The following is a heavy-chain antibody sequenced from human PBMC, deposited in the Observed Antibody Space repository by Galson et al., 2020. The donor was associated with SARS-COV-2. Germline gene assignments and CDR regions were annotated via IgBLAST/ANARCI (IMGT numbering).Heavy chain of an antibody. CDR3: ARVDLWSGFGGDALDI. CDR1: GFTFNTYD. D-gene: IGHD3-3*01. J-gene: IGHJ3*02. CDR2: IGPSGTTR. V-gene: IGHV3-48*03. Sequence: SLKISCVASGFTFNTYDMNWVRQAPGKGLEWMSFIGPSGTTRYYAGSVMGRFTISRDNAKNSLYLQMNNLRAEDTAVYYCARVDLWSGFGGDALDIWGQGTMVTVSS.